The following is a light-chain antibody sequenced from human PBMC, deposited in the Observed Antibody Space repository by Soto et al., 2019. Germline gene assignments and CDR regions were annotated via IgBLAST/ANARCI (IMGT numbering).Light chain of an antibody. J-gene: IGLJ3*02. CDR3: GTWDSSLSVV. CDR1: SSNIGNNY. Sequence: SVLTQPPSVSAAPGQKVTISCSGSSSNIGNNYVSWYRQLPGTAPKLLIYDNYKRPSGIPDRFSGSKSGTSATLGITGLQTGDEADYYCGTWDSSLSVVFGGGTKLTVL. V-gene: IGLV1-51*01. CDR2: DNY.